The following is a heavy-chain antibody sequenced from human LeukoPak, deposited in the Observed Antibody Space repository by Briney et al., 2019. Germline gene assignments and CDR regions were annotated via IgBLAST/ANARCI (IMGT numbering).Heavy chain of an antibody. J-gene: IGHJ4*02. Sequence: PGGSLRLSCAASGFTFSSYTMKWVRQAPGKGLEWVSSISSSSAYIYYADSVKGRFTISRDNANNSLYLQMNSLRAEDTALYYCARGDHLDYWGQGTLDIVSS. D-gene: IGHD2-21*02. CDR3: ARGDHLDY. V-gene: IGHV3-21*01. CDR2: ISSSSAYI. CDR1: GFTFSSYT.